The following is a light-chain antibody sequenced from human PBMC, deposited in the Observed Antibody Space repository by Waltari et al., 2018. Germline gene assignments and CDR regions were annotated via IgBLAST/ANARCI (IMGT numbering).Light chain of an antibody. CDR3: QQYGSSPT. J-gene: IGKJ2*01. Sequence: DIVLTQSPGTLSLSPVERAPLSCRASQTISNYLAWYQQKPGQAPRLLIYDASSRAIGIPDRFSGSGSGTDFTLTISRLEPEDFAMYYCQQYGSSPTFGQGTKLEIK. CDR1: QTISNY. CDR2: DAS. V-gene: IGKV3-20*01.